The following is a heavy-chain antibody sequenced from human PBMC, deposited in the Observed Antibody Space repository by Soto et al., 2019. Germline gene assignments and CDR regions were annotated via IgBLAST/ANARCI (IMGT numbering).Heavy chain of an antibody. CDR3: ARVKGVAAAGNWFDP. Sequence: KPSETLSLTCAVYGGSFSTYYWSWIRQPPGKGLEWIGEINHSGSTNYNPSLKSRVTISVDTSKNQFSLKLSSVTAADTAVYYCARVKGVAAAGNWFDPWGQGTLVTVSS. J-gene: IGHJ5*02. D-gene: IGHD6-13*01. V-gene: IGHV4-34*01. CDR2: INHSGST. CDR1: GGSFSTYY.